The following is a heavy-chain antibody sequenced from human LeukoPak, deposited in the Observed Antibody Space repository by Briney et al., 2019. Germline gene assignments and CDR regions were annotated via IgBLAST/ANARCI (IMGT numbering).Heavy chain of an antibody. CDR3: ARTHDDYYGSGSYANDY. CDR2: ISAYNGST. Sequence: GASVKVSFKASGYTFTSYGISWVRQAPGQGLEWMGWISAYNGSTNYAQKLQGRVTVTTDTSTSTAYMELRSLRSDDTAVYYCARTHDDYYGSGSYANDYWGQGTLVTVSS. CDR1: GYTFTSYG. J-gene: IGHJ4*02. D-gene: IGHD3-10*01. V-gene: IGHV1-18*01.